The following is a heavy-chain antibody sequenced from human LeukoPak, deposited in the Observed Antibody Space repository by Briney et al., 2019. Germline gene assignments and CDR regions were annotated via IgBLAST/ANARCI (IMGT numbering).Heavy chain of an antibody. CDR2: FDPEDGET. D-gene: IGHD6-19*01. CDR1: GYTLTELS. V-gene: IGHV1-24*01. CDR3: ARVQYSSGWYPNDY. Sequence: ASVKVSCKVSGYTLTELSMHWVRQAPGKGLEWMGGFDPEDGETIYAQKFQGRVTITRDTSASTAYMELSSLRSEDTAVYYCARVQYSSGWYPNDYWGQGTLVTVSS. J-gene: IGHJ4*02.